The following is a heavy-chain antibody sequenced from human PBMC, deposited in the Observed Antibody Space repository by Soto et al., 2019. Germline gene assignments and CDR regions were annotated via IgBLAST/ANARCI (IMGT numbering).Heavy chain of an antibody. J-gene: IGHJ3*02. V-gene: IGHV3-23*01. CDR1: GFTFSSYA. D-gene: IGHD3-16*02. Sequence: GALRLSCAASGFTFSSYAMSWIRQAPGKGLEWVSAISGSGGSTYYADSVKGRFTISRDNSKNTLYLQMNSLRAEDTAVYYCAKFMALDMTTFGGVIASAAFDIWGQGTMVTVS. CDR2: ISGSGGST. CDR3: AKFMALDMTTFGGVIASAAFDI.